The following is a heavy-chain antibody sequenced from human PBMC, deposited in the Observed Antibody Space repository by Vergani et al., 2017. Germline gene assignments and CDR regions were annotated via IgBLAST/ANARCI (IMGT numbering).Heavy chain of an antibody. J-gene: IGHJ5*02. CDR2: IYTSGST. CDR3: ARVRTTVTTWGDXFDP. CDR1: GGSISSGSYY. D-gene: IGHD4-17*01. Sequence: QVQLQESGPGLVKPSQTLSLTCTVSGGSISSGSYYWSWIRQPAGKGLEWIGRIYTSGSTNYNPSLKSRVTISVDTSKNQFSLKLSSVTAADTAVYYCARVRTTVTTWGDXFDPWGQGTLVTVSS. V-gene: IGHV4-61*02.